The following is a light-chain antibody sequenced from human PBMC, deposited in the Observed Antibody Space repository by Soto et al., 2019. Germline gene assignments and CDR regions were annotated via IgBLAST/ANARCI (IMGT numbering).Light chain of an antibody. CDR3: SSYTSSSIRV. Sequence: QSALTQPASVSGSPGQSITISCTGTSSDVGDYNYVSWYQQHPGKAPKLMIFDVSSRPSGVSNRFSGSKSGNTASLTISGLQAEDEADYYCSSYTSSSIRVFGTGTKVTVL. CDR1: SSDVGDYNY. J-gene: IGLJ1*01. CDR2: DVS. V-gene: IGLV2-14*01.